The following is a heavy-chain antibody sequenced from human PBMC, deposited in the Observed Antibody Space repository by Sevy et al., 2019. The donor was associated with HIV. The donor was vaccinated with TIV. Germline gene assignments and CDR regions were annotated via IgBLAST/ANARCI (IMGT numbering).Heavy chain of an antibody. J-gene: IGHJ6*02. CDR3: ARAGYGSGSYYPYYYYYGMDV. CDR2: IIPIFGTA. Sequence: ASVKVSCKASGYTFTSYAISWVRQAPGQGLEWMGGIIPIFGTANYAQKFQGRVTITADESTSTAYMELSSLRSEDTAVYYCARAGYGSGSYYPYYYYYGMDVWGQGTTVTVSS. V-gene: IGHV1-69*13. CDR1: GYTFTSYA. D-gene: IGHD3-10*01.